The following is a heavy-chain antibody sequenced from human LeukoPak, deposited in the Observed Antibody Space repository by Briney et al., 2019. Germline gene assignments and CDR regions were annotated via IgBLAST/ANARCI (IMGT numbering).Heavy chain of an antibody. J-gene: IGHJ4*02. D-gene: IGHD3-3*01. V-gene: IGHV3-23*01. Sequence: PGGSLRLSCAASGFTFSSYAMSWVRQAPGKGREWVSAISGSGGSIYYADSVKGRFTISRDNCKNRLYMQMKSLRAEDTAVYYCAKTRFLEWLSDYWGQGTLVTVSS. CDR3: AKTRFLEWLSDY. CDR2: ISGSGGSI. CDR1: GFTFSSYA.